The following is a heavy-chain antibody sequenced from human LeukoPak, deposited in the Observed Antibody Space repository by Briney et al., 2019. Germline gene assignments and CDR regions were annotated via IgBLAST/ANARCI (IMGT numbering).Heavy chain of an antibody. CDR3: AKGSTYYDFWSGYYQAYYFDY. J-gene: IGHJ4*02. CDR2: ISGDGVSP. D-gene: IGHD3-3*01. Sequence: PGGSLRLSWSASGFTFHNYALTWVRQTPGKGLECVSAISGDGVSPYYADSVRGRFTISRDNSKNTLYLQMNSLRAEDTAVYYCAKGSTYYDFWSGYYQAYYFDYWGQGTLVTVSS. V-gene: IGHV3-23*01. CDR1: GFTFHNYA.